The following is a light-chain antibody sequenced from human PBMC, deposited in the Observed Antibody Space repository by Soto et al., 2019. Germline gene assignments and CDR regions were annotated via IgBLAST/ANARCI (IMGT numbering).Light chain of an antibody. CDR2: DVT. V-gene: IGLV2-11*01. CDR3: CSYAGRYTFV. J-gene: IGLJ1*01. CDR1: SSDVGGYYY. Sequence: QSALTQPRSVSGSPGQSVTISCTGTSSDVGGYYYVSWYHQHPGKAPKLMIYDVTKRPSGVPDRFSGSKSGNTASLTISGLQAEDEADYYCCSYAGRYTFVCGTGTKLTVL.